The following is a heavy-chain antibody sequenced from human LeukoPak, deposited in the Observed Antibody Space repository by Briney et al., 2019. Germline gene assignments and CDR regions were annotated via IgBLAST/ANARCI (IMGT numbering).Heavy chain of an antibody. V-gene: IGHV1-18*01. D-gene: IGHD2-15*01. CDR1: GYTFTTYG. J-gene: IGHJ5*02. Sequence: VASVKVSCKTSGYTFTTYGITWVRQAPGQGLEWMGWISAYNGNTNYAQNLQGRVTMTTDTSTSTAYMDLRSLRSDDTAVYYCARSEVYWSGDSFNDDGTNWFDPWGQGTLVIVSS. CDR3: ARSEVYWSGDSFNDDGTNWFDP. CDR2: ISAYNGNT.